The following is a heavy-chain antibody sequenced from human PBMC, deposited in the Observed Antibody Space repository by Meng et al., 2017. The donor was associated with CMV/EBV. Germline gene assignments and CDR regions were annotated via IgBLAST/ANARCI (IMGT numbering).Heavy chain of an antibody. CDR1: GGSFSGYY. CDR3: ARGVGGWFDP. D-gene: IGHD1-26*01. Sequence: QVQLKQLGAGLLKPSETLSLPCAVYGGSFSGYYWSWIRQPPGKGLEWIGEINHSGSTNYNPSLKSRVTISVDTSKNQFSLKLSSVTAADTAVYYCARGVGGWFDPWGQGTLVTVSS. J-gene: IGHJ5*02. V-gene: IGHV4-34*01. CDR2: INHSGST.